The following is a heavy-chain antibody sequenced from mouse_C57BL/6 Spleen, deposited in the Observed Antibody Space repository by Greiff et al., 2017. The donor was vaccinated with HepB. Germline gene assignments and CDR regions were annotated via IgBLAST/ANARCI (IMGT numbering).Heavy chain of an antibody. CDR1: GYTFTSYW. D-gene: IGHD1-1*01. V-gene: IGHV1-72*01. CDR2: IDPNSGGT. CDR3: ATPTPGYGSSPGFAY. J-gene: IGHJ3*01. Sequence: QVQLQQPGAELVKPGASVKLSCKASGYTFTSYWMHWVKQRPGRGLEWIGRIDPNSGGTKYNEKFKSKATMTVDKPSTTAYMQLSSLTSEASAVYFCATPTPGYGSSPGFAYWGQGTLVTVSA.